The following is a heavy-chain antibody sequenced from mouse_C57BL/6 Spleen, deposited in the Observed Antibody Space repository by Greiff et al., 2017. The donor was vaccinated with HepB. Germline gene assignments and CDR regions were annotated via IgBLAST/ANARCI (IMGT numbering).Heavy chain of an antibody. CDR3: AKVYGSSYYAMDY. Sequence: QVQLQQSGAELAKPGASVKLSCKASGYTFTSYWMHWVKQRPGQGLEWIGYINPSSGYTKYNQKFKDKATSTADKSSSTAYMQLSSLTYEDSAVYYCAKVYGSSYYAMDYWGQATSVTVSS. CDR1: GYTFTSYW. J-gene: IGHJ4*01. D-gene: IGHD1-1*01. CDR2: INPSSGYT. V-gene: IGHV1-7*01.